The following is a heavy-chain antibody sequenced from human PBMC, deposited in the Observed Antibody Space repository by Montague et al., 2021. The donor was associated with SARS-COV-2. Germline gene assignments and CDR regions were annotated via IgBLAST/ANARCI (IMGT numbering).Heavy chain of an antibody. CDR1: GFTFSSYA. V-gene: IGHV3-30-3*01. D-gene: IGHD3-10*01. Sequence: SLRLSCAASGFTFSSYAMHWVRQAPGKGLEWVAVISYDGSNKYYADSVKGRFTISRDNSKNTLYLQMNSLRAEDTAVYYCARDHSGVPGSYYHYFDYWGQGTLVTVSS. J-gene: IGHJ4*02. CDR2: ISYDGSNK. CDR3: ARDHSGVPGSYYHYFDY.